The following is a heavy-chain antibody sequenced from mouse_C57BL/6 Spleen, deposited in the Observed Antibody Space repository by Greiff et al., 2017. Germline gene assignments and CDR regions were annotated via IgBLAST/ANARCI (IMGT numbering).Heavy chain of an antibody. V-gene: IGHV1-64*01. D-gene: IGHD1-1*01. Sequence: QVQLQQPGAELVKPGPSVKLSCKASGYTFTSYWMHWVKQRPGQGLEWIGMIHPYSGSTNYNEKFKSKATLTVDESSSTAYMQLSSLTSEDSAVYYCAGDYGSSHWYFDVWGTGTTVTVSS. J-gene: IGHJ1*03. CDR1: GYTFTSYW. CDR2: IHPYSGST. CDR3: AGDYGSSHWYFDV.